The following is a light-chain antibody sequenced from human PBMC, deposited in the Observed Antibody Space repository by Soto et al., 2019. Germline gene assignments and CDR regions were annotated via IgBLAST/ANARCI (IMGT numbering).Light chain of an antibody. CDR2: DVS. J-gene: IGLJ3*02. V-gene: IGLV2-11*01. Sequence: QSALTQPRSVSGSPGQSVSISCAGTSCDFGGYKYVSWYQQHPGKAPKLLIFDVSDRPSGVPDRFSGSKSGTTASLTISGLGAADEDDYFCCSYVGGWVFGGGTKVTVL. CDR1: SCDFGGYKY. CDR3: CSYVGGWV.